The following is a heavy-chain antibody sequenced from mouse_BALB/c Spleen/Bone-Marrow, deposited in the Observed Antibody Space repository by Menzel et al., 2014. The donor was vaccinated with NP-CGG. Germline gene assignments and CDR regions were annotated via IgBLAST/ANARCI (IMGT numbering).Heavy chain of an antibody. CDR1: GYTFTSYW. J-gene: IGHJ4*01. D-gene: IGHD2-3*01. CDR2: IGPSDSYT. CDR3: ARWLLRYYAMDD. Sequence: QVQLQQSGAELVKPGASVKLSCKASGYTFTSYWMHWVKQRPGQGLEWIGEIGPSDSYTNYNQKFKGKATLTVDKSSSTAYKQLSSLTSEDSAVYFCARWLLRYYAMDDWGQGTSVTVSS. V-gene: IGHV1-69*02.